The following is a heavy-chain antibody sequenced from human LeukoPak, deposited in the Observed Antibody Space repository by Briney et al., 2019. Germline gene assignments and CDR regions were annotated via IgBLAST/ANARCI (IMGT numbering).Heavy chain of an antibody. CDR2: IRYDGSSK. V-gene: IGHV3-30*02. CDR1: GFTFSSYG. D-gene: IGHD2-15*01. J-gene: IGHJ4*02. CDR3: AKDIIVTIDY. Sequence: GGSLRLSCAASGFTFSSYGMHWVRQAPGKGLEWVAFIRYDGSSKYYADSVKGRFTISRDNSKNTLYLQMNSLRAEDTAVYYCAKDIIVTIDYWGQGTLATVSS.